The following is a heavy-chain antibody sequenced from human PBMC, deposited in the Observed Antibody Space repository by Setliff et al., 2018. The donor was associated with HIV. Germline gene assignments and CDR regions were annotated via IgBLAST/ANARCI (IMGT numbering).Heavy chain of an antibody. Sequence: GGSLRLSCVTSGFTFSSFAMSWVRQTPGKGLEWVSAIVGSGIGTYYADSVKGRFTISRDNSKNTLYLQMNSLRAEDTAVYYCARDLDPDYYDSSQPGYWGQGTLVTVSS. J-gene: IGHJ4*02. CDR1: GFTFSSFA. CDR2: IVGSGIGT. V-gene: IGHV3-23*01. D-gene: IGHD3-22*01. CDR3: ARDLDPDYYDSSQPGY.